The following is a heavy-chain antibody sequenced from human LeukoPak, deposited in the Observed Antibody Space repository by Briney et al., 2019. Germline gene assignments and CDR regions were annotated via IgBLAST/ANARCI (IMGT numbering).Heavy chain of an antibody. D-gene: IGHD1-26*01. CDR3: ARDYRTVVGALDP. CDR2: MNPNSGAT. J-gene: IGHJ5*02. Sequence: GASVKVSCKASGYTFTNYDFNWVRQATGQGLEWMGWMNPNSGATGYAQKFQGRVTMTRDTSISTAYMELSRLRSDDTAVYYCARDYRTVVGALDPWGQGTLVTVSS. V-gene: IGHV1-8*01. CDR1: GYTFTNYD.